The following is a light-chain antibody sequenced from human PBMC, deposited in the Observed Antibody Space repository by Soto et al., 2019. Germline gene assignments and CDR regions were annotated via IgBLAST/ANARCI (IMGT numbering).Light chain of an antibody. CDR3: SSYTSTNTVV. CDR2: EVT. Sequence: QSALTQPASVSGSPGQSITISCTGTSSDVGRYNYVSWYQQYAGKAPKLMIYEVTYRPSGVSNRFSGSKSDNTASLTISGLQAEDEAHYCCSSYTSTNTVVFGGGTQLTVL. J-gene: IGLJ7*01. V-gene: IGLV2-14*01. CDR1: SSDVGRYNY.